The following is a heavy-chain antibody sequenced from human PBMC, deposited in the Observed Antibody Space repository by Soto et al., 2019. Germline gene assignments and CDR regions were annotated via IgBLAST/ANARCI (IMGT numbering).Heavy chain of an antibody. D-gene: IGHD6-13*01. CDR2: ISYDGSNK. CDR3: ARDKGAAAVGMDV. Sequence: GGSLTLSCAPSGFNFSSYAMHWFRQDPGKGLEWVAVISYDGSNKYYADSVKGRFTISRDNSKNTLYLQMTSLRAEDTAVYYCARDKGAAAVGMDVWGQGTTVTVSS. V-gene: IGHV3-30-3*01. J-gene: IGHJ6*02. CDR1: GFNFSSYA.